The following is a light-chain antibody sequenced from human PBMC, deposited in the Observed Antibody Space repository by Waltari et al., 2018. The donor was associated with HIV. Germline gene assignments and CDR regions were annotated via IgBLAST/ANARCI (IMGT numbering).Light chain of an antibody. J-gene: IGLJ1*01. CDR2: KDT. V-gene: IGLV3-25*03. CDR1: ALSQQD. CDR3: QSADISGTHLFV. Sequence: SNDLTQSSSVSVSPGQTARITCSGDALSQQDSYWYQHKPGQAPLLLIYKDTERPAEIPERFAGSSSGTTATLTITGVQPEDEADYYCQSADISGTHLFVFAAGTKVTVL.